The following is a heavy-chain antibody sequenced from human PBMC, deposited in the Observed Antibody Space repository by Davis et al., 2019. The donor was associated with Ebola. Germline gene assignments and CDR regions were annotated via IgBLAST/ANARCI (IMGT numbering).Heavy chain of an antibody. V-gene: IGHV4-59*12. D-gene: IGHD3-16*01. Sequence: PSETLSLTCIVSDDSFSDYYWTWIRQPPGKGLEWIGYIYSRGSTKYSPSLKSRVTISVDTSKNQFSLKLTSVTAADTAVYYCARVRSFRTRFIPLGQYYHYGMDVWGQGTTVTVSS. CDR2: IYSRGST. CDR1: DDSFSDYY. CDR3: ARVRSFRTRFIPLGQYYHYGMDV. J-gene: IGHJ6*02.